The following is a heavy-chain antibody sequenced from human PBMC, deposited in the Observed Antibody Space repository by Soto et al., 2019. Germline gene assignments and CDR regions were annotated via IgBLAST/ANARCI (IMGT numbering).Heavy chain of an antibody. V-gene: IGHV3-30-3*01. CDR2: ISYDGSNK. D-gene: IGHD3-10*01. CDR3: ARDTYGGFGELWGRFDP. J-gene: IGHJ5*02. Sequence: QPGGSLRLSCAASGFTFSSYAMHWVRQAPGKGLEWVAVISYDGSNKYYADSVKGRFTISRDNSKNTLYLQMNSLRAEDTAVYYCARDTYGGFGELWGRFDPWGQGTLVTVSS. CDR1: GFTFSSYA.